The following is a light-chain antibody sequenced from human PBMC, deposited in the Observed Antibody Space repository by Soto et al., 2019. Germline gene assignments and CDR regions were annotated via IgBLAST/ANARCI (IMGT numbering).Light chain of an antibody. V-gene: IGKV3-11*01. J-gene: IGKJ2*01. Sequence: EIVLTQSPATLSLSPGERATLSCRASQTVSRYLAWFQQKPGQAPRLLIYGVSNRATGIPARFSGSGSGTDFTLTISSLEPEDFAVYYCQQRDHWGMYTFGQGTKLEIK. CDR2: GVS. CDR3: QQRDHWGMYT. CDR1: QTVSRY.